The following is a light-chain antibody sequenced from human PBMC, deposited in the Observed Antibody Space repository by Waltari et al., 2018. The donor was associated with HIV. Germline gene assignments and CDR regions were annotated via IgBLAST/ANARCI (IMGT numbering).Light chain of an antibody. CDR1: AFPKQY. CDR2: KDN. Sequence: SYELTQPPSVSVSPGQTARITCSGAAFPKQYAFWYQQKPGQAPILVIYKDNERSSGIPERFSGSSSGTTVTLTISGVQAEDEADYYCQSADSSSTSIVFGGGTKLTVL. V-gene: IGLV3-25*03. J-gene: IGLJ2*01. CDR3: QSADSSSTSIV.